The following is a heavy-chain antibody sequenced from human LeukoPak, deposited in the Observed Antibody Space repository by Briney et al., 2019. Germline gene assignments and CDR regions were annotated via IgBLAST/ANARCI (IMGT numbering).Heavy chain of an antibody. Sequence: GASVKVSCKASGYTFTSYDIYWVRQATGQGLEWMGWINPNSGGTNYAQKFQGRVTMTRDTSISAAYMELSRLRYDDTAVYYCASNDSSGYYFDYWGQGTLVTVSS. CDR1: GYTFTSYD. CDR3: ASNDSSGYYFDY. V-gene: IGHV1-2*02. D-gene: IGHD3-22*01. CDR2: INPNSGGT. J-gene: IGHJ4*02.